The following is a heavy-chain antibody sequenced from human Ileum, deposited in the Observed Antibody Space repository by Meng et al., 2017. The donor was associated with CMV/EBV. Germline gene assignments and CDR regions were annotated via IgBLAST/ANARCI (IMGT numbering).Heavy chain of an antibody. J-gene: IGHJ5*01. V-gene: IGHV4-39*01. CDR2: ISYSGNT. Sequence: SETLSLTCSVSGGSISSSTYYWGWVRQPPGKGLEWIGSISYSGNTYYNPSFNSRVTISVNTSKIQFSLKLIAMTAADTAVFYCARHRCSYNWFDSWGQGTLVTVSS. CDR3: ARHRCSYNWFDS. CDR1: GGSISSSTYY. D-gene: IGHD4/OR15-4a*01.